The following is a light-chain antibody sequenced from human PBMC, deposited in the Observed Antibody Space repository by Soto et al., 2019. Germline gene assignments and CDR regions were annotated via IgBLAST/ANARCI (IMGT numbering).Light chain of an antibody. CDR2: GAS. CDR1: QSVSNN. V-gene: IGKV3-15*01. CDR3: QQYNRWPPAWT. J-gene: IGKJ1*01. Sequence: EVVMTQSPATLSVSPGDRATLSCRASQSVSNNLAWYQQKPGQDPRLLIYGASTRATGIPARFSGSRSGTEFTLTISSLQAEDFAVYYCQQYNRWPPAWTFGQGTRVEI.